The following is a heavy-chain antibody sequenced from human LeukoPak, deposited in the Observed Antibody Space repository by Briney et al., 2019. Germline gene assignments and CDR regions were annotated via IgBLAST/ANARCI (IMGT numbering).Heavy chain of an antibody. Sequence: GGSLRLSCVGSGFTFSDKWMSWVRQALGKGPEWVASIKKDGSQKYYVDSVKGRFTISRDNAQNSLYLQMSNLRAEDTAVYFCARGGGLDVWGQGATVTVSS. CDR1: GFTFSDKW. J-gene: IGHJ6*02. CDR2: IKKDGSQK. V-gene: IGHV3-7*03. CDR3: ARGGGLDV. D-gene: IGHD3-16*01.